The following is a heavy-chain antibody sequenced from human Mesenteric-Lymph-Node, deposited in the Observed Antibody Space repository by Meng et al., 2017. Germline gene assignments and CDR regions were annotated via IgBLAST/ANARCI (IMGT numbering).Heavy chain of an antibody. CDR1: GCTFSSYT. D-gene: IGHD2-8*01. Sequence: ASVKVSCKASGCTFSSYTIGWVRQAPGQGLEWMGWISAYNGNTNYAQKLQGRVTMTTDTSTSTAYMELRSLRSDDTAVYYCARTCTNGVCYTGIDYWGQGTLVTVSS. CDR3: ARTCTNGVCYTGIDY. J-gene: IGHJ4*02. CDR2: ISAYNGNT. V-gene: IGHV1-18*01.